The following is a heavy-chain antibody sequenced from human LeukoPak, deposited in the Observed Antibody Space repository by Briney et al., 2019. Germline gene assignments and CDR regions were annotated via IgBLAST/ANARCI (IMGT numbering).Heavy chain of an antibody. CDR3: AKDSRITMIVVVKNTYGMDV. Sequence: GGSLRLSCAASGFTFSDYAMNWVRQAPGKGLEWVSGISDSGGSTYYADSVKGRFTISRDNSKNTLYLQMNSLRAEDTAVYYCAKDSRITMIVVVKNTYGMDVWGQGTTVTVSS. CDR1: GFTFSDYA. V-gene: IGHV3-23*01. J-gene: IGHJ6*02. D-gene: IGHD3-22*01. CDR2: ISDSGGST.